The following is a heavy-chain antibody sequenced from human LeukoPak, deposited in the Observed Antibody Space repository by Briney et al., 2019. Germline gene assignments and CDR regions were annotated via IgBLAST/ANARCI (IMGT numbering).Heavy chain of an antibody. J-gene: IGHJ4*02. CDR3: AKDRGLRYFDWLFDY. CDR1: GFTFSSHA. D-gene: IGHD3-9*01. CDR2: ISGSGGSI. V-gene: IGHV3-23*01. Sequence: GGSLRLSCAASGFTFSSHAMSWVRQAPGKGLEWVSAISGSGGSIYYVDSVKGRFTISRDNSKNTLYLQMNSLRAGDTAVYYCAKDRGLRYFDWLFDYWGQGTLVTVSS.